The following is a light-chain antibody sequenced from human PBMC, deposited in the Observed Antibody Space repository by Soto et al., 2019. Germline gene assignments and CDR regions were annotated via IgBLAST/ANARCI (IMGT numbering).Light chain of an antibody. Sequence: IHLTQSPSSLSASVGDRVTITCRASQGIRTYLAWYQQKPGKAPKLLIYAASTLQSGVPSRFSGSASGTEFTLTISSLQPEDFATYYCQQLKSYPITFGQGTRLEIK. CDR1: QGIRTY. V-gene: IGKV1-9*01. J-gene: IGKJ5*01. CDR2: AAS. CDR3: QQLKSYPIT.